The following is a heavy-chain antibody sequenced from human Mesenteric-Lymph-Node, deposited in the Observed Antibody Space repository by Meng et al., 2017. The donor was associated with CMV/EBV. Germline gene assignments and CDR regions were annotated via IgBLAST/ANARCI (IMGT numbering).Heavy chain of an antibody. V-gene: IGHV3-15*01. CDR3: ARVGYSSGWRSYYYYGMDV. J-gene: IGHJ6*02. D-gene: IGHD6-19*01. CDR1: GFTFSNAW. Sequence: GESLKISCAASGFTFSNAWMSWVRQAPGKGLEWVGRIKSKTDGGTTDYAAPVKGRFTISRDDSKNTLYLQMNSLKTEDTAVYYCARVGYSSGWRSYYYYGMDVWGQGTTVTVSS. CDR2: IKSKTDGGTT.